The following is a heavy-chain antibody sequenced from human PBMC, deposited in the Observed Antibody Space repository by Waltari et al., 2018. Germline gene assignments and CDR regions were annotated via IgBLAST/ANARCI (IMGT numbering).Heavy chain of an antibody. D-gene: IGHD4-17*01. CDR3: ARDLMYGEHPLFDR. CDR2: IRSKAYGETT. V-gene: IGHV3-49*04. Sequence: DVQLAESGGGLVQPGRSLRLSCTTSGFTFVDYSMNWVRQAPGQGLGWVGVIRSKAYGETTDYAASVRGRFTISRDDSKSIAYLQMNSLKTEDTAIYFCARDLMYGEHPLFDRWGQGTLVTVSS. J-gene: IGHJ5*02. CDR1: GFTFVDYS.